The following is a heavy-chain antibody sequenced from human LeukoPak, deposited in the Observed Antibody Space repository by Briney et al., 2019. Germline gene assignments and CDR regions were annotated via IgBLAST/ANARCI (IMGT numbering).Heavy chain of an antibody. D-gene: IGHD3-9*01. V-gene: IGHV4-34*01. CDR3: ARAYYNILTRYREGFDP. Sequence: SETLSLTCAVYGGSFSGYYWSWIRQPPGKGLEWIGEINHSGSTNYNPSLKSRITISLDTSKNHFSLKLSSVTAADTALYYCARAYYNILTRYREGFDPWGQGTLVTVSS. CDR1: GGSFSGYY. J-gene: IGHJ5*02. CDR2: INHSGST.